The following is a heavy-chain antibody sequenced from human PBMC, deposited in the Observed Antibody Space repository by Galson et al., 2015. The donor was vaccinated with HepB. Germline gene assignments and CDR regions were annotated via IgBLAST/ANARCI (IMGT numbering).Heavy chain of an antibody. D-gene: IGHD3/OR15-3a*01. CDR1: GLTFDNYG. V-gene: IGHV3-30*18. CDR2: ISYSGNNK. J-gene: IGHJ4*02. CDR3: AKGRSGTWTGEPEYDI. Sequence: SLRLSCAASGLTFDNYGIHWVRRAPGKGLEWVAFISYSGNNKHYSGSVKGRFTISRDNSKNTLYLQMSSLTTEDTAIYYCAKGRSGTWTGEPEYDIWGQGTLVTVSS.